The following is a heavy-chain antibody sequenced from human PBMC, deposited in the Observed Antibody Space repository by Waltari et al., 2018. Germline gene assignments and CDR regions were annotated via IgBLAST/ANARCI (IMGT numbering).Heavy chain of an antibody. V-gene: IGHV4-59*01. CDR1: GGSISSNY. CDR2: IYYSGST. Sequence: QVQLQESGPGLVKPSETLSLTCTVSGGSISSNYWSWIRPPPGKGLEWIGYIYYSGSTNYNPSLKSRVTISVDTSKNQFSLKLSSVTAADTAVYYCARGVIISYYFDYWGQGTLVTVSS. J-gene: IGHJ4*02. CDR3: ARGVIISYYFDY. D-gene: IGHD3-10*01.